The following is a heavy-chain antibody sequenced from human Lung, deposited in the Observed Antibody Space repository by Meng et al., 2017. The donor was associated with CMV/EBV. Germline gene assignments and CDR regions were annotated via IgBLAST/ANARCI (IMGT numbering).Heavy chain of an antibody. CDR2: INSDGSST. V-gene: IGHV3-74*01. CDR3: ATELITTAGARRDY. J-gene: IGHJ4*02. D-gene: IGHD6-13*01. Sequence: GGSLRLSCAASGFTFSSYWMHWVRQVPGKGLVWVARINSDGSSTSYADSVKGRFTISRDNAKNTLYLQMNSLRAEDTAVYYCATELITTAGARRDYWGQGTXVTVYS. CDR1: GFTFSSYW.